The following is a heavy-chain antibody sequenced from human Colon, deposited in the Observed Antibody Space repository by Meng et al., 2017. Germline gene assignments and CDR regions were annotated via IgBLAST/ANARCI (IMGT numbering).Heavy chain of an antibody. J-gene: IGHJ4*02. D-gene: IGHD6-13*01. Sequence: QVQLVQSGAELKKPGASVTVTCKTSGYLFSYYAMNWVRQAPGRGLEWVGWSNNKTGNPTYAQAFTGRFVFSLDTSVSTAYLQINDLKADDTAVYYCAREGSDSWIDYWGPGTLVTVSS. CDR2: SNNKTGNP. V-gene: IGHV7-4-1*02. CDR3: AREGSDSWIDY. CDR1: GYLFSYYA.